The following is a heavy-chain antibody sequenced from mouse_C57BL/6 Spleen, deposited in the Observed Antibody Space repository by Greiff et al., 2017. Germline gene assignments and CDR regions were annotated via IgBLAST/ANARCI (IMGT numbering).Heavy chain of an antibody. CDR3: ARSWSSGSAWFAY. D-gene: IGHD3-2*02. CDR1: GYTFTSYW. CDR2: IDPSDSYT. V-gene: IGHV1-69*01. J-gene: IGHJ3*01. Sequence: VKLQQPGAELVMPGASVKLSCKASGYTFTSYWMHWVKQRPGQGLEWIGEIDPSDSYTNYNQKFKGKSTLTVDKSSSTAYMQLSSLTSEDSAVYYCARSWSSGSAWFAYWGQGTLVTVSA.